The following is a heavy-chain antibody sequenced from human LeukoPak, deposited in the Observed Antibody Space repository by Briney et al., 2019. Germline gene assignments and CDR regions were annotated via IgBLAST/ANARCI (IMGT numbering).Heavy chain of an antibody. D-gene: IGHD6-19*01. CDR1: GFTLSSSA. CDR2: VSPDGISK. J-gene: IGHJ3*02. Sequence: GGSLRLSCAASGFTLSSSAAMHWVRQAPGKGLEWVAAVSPDGISKYFVDSVKDRFAISSDISKNALYQEMNSLRLEDTAVYYCARGTYSSGRCDVFDIWGQGTMVTVSS. V-gene: IGHV3-30*09. CDR3: ARGTYSSGRCDVFDI.